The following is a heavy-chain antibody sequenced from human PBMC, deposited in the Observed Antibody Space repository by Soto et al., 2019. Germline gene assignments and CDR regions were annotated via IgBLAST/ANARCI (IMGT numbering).Heavy chain of an antibody. V-gene: IGHV1-8*01. J-gene: IGHJ6*02. CDR1: GYTFTSYD. CDR3: ARRMSSSRWHTKDYGMDV. D-gene: IGHD6-13*01. Sequence: QVQLVQSGAEVKKPGASVKVSCKASGYTFTSYDINWVRQATGQGLEWMGWMNPNSGNTGYAQKFQGRVTMTRNTCISTAYMELSSLRSEDTAVYYCARRMSSSRWHTKDYGMDVWGQGTTVTVSS. CDR2: MNPNSGNT.